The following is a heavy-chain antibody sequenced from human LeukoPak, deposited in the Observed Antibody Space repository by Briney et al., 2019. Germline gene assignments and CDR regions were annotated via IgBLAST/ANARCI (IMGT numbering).Heavy chain of an antibody. CDR1: GFTFTSSA. Sequence: ASVKVSCTASGFTFTSSAVQWVRQARGQRLEWIGWIVVGSGNTNYAQKFQERVTITRDMSTSTAYMELSSLRSEDTAVYYCAAAHYDSSGYYYGYPFDYWGQGTLVTVSS. D-gene: IGHD3-22*01. J-gene: IGHJ4*02. CDR2: IVVGSGNT. CDR3: AAAHYDSSGYYYGYPFDY. V-gene: IGHV1-58*01.